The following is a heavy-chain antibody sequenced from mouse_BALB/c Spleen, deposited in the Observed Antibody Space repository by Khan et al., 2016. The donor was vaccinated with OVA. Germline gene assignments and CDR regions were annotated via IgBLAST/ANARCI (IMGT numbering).Heavy chain of an antibody. CDR2: IGSDSSTI. J-gene: IGHJ3*01. CDR1: GFTFRSFG. V-gene: IGHV5-17*02. CDR3: ASSRYWSWLAS. Sequence: EVMLVESGGGLVQPGGSRKLSCTASGFTFRSFGMHWVRQAPEKGLEWVAYIGSDSSTIYYADTVKGRFTISRDNPKNTLLLQLTSLRSEDTAMYYWASSRYWSWLASWGQGTLVTVSA. D-gene: IGHD2-12*01.